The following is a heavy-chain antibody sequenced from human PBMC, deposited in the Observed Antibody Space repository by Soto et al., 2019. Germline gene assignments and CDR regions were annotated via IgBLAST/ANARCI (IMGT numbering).Heavy chain of an antibody. J-gene: IGHJ5*02. D-gene: IGHD3-3*01. CDR2: IIPILGIA. V-gene: IGHV1-69*04. CDR1: GGTFSSYT. Sequence: SVKVSCKASGGTFSSYTISWVRQAPGQGLEWMGRIIPILGIANYAQKFQGRVTITADKSTSTAYMELSSLRSEDTAVYYCARDTIFGVVTNNWFDPWGQGTLVTVSS. CDR3: ARDTIFGVVTNNWFDP.